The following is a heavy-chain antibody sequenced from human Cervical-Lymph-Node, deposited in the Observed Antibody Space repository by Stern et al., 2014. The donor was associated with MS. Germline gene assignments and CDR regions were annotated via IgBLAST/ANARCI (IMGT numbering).Heavy chain of an antibody. CDR3: AREDHLYPLDI. Sequence: QVQLLQPGGGLVKPGGSLRLSCAASGFTFSDYYMSWIRQAPGKGLEWVSYISSSGSTIYYADSVQGRFTISRDNAKNSLYLQMNSLRAEDTAVYYCAREDHLYPLDIWGQGTMVTVSS. CDR1: GFTFSDYY. V-gene: IGHV3-11*01. CDR2: ISSSGSTI. D-gene: IGHD1-14*01. J-gene: IGHJ3*02.